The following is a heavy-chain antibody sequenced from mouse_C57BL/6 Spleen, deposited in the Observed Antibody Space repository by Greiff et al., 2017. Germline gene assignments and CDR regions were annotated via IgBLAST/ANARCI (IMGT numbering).Heavy chain of an antibody. D-gene: IGHD1-1*01. Sequence: DVKLQESGPGLVKPSQSLSLTCSVTGYSITSGYYWNWIRQFPGNKLEWMGYISYDGSNNYNPSLKNRNSITRDTSKNKFFLKLNSVTTEDTATYYCARGTYYGSSLYYAMDYWGQGTSVTVSS. J-gene: IGHJ4*01. CDR3: ARGTYYGSSLYYAMDY. V-gene: IGHV3-6*01. CDR1: GYSITSGYY. CDR2: ISYDGSN.